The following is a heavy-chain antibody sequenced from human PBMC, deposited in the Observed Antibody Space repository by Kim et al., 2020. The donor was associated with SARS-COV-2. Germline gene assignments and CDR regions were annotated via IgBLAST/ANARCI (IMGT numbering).Heavy chain of an antibody. D-gene: IGHD4-17*01. CDR1: GFTFSSYS. V-gene: IGHV3-21*01. CDR3: ARGDGDYFLRDYYYYGMDV. Sequence: GGSLRLSCAASGFTFSSYSMNWVRQAPGKGLEWVSSISSSSSYIYYADSVKGRFTISRDNAKNSLYLQMNSLRAEDTAVYYCARGDGDYFLRDYYYYGMDVWGQGTTVTVSS. CDR2: ISSSSSYI. J-gene: IGHJ6*02.